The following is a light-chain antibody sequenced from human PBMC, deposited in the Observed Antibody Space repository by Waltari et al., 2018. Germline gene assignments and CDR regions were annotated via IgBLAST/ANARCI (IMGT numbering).Light chain of an antibody. V-gene: IGLV2-8*01. CDR3: FSYVGGNRVM. Sequence: QSALTQPPSASGSPGQSVTISCTGTSSALLNYNFVSWYQQLPGKAPKLLIYEVNRRPSGVPDRFSGFKSGNTASLIVSGLQSEDEADYYCFSYVGGNRVMFGGGTKLTVL. CDR2: EVN. J-gene: IGLJ3*02. CDR1: SSALLNYNF.